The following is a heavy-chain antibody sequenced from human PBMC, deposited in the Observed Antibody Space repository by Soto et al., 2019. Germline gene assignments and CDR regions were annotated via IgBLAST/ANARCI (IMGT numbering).Heavy chain of an antibody. J-gene: IGHJ5*02. CDR1: HDSVSNTNYF. D-gene: IGHD3-10*01. Sequence: QVHLQESGPGLVKPSETLSLTCTVSHDSVSNTNYFWTWIRQPPGEVLEWIGYISHSGTTEYNPSLKRRXIIXIXTARNGFSLKLSSMTAADTAVYHCARYHFGSGRLDPWGQGTLVTVSS. V-gene: IGHV4-61*03. CDR2: ISHSGTT. CDR3: ARYHFGSGRLDP.